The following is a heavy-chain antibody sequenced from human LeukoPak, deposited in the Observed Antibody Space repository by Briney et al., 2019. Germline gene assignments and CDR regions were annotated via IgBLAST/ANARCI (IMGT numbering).Heavy chain of an antibody. CDR1: GFPFNSFW. CDR2: MNEYSTTI. D-gene: IGHD1-14*01. CDR3: ARGGVNPVDH. V-gene: IGHV3-74*01. Sequence: GGSLRLSCAASGFPFNSFWMHWVRQAPGKGLVWVSDMNEYSTTIRYADSVKGRFTISRDNAKSILYLQMDNLRAEDTAMYFCARGGVNPVDHWGQGTLVTVSS. J-gene: IGHJ4*02.